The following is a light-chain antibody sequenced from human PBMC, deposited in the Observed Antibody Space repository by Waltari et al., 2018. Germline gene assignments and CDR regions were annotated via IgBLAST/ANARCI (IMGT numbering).Light chain of an antibody. CDR3: QTWDTTTTWV. V-gene: IGLV3-1*01. Sequence: SLELTQPPSVSVSPGQTATIPCLADQLGDKYVPWSQQRPGQSPVLVIYQDKKRPSGIPERFSGSNSGNTATLTISGAQALDEGDYYCQTWDTTTTWVFGGGTKVTVL. J-gene: IGLJ3*02. CDR2: QDK. CDR1: QLGDKY.